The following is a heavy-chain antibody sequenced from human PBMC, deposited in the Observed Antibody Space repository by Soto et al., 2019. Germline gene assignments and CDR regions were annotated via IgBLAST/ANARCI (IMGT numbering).Heavy chain of an antibody. V-gene: IGHV3-73*01. CDR2: IRSKANSYAT. CDR3: TRPLTAWGSAVEAFDI. D-gene: IGHD6-19*01. J-gene: IGHJ3*02. Sequence: GGSLRLSCAASGFTFSGSAMHWVRQASGKGLEWVGRIRSKANSYATAYAASVKGRFTISRDDSKNTAYLQMNSLKTEDTAVYYCTRPLTAWGSAVEAFDIWGQGTMVTVSS. CDR1: GFTFSGSA.